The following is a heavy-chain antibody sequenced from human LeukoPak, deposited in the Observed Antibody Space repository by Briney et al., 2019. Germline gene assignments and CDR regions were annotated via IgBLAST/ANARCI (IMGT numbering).Heavy chain of an antibody. CDR3: ARAYSSSWYGY. CDR2: INHSGST. D-gene: IGHD6-13*01. CDR1: GGSFSGYY. J-gene: IGHJ4*02. V-gene: IGHV4-34*01. Sequence: SETLSLTCAVYGGSFSGYYLSWIRQPPGKGLEWIGEINHSGSTNYNPSLKSRVTISVDTSKNQFSLKLSSVTAADTAVYYCARAYSSSWYGYWGQGTLVTVSS.